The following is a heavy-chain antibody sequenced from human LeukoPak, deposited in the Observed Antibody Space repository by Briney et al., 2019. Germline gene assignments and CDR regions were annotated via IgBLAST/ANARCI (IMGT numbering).Heavy chain of an antibody. CDR2: INPNSGGT. V-gene: IGHV1-2*02. CDR3: ARDRIVVVTASQGYYYGMDV. CDR1: GYTFTRYY. J-gene: IGHJ6*02. Sequence: APVKVSCKASGYTFTRYYMHWVRQAPGQGLEWMGWINPNSGGTNYAQKFQGRVTMTRDTSISTAYMELSRLRSDDTAVYYCARDRIVVVTASQGYYYGMDVWGQGTTVTVSS. D-gene: IGHD2-21*02.